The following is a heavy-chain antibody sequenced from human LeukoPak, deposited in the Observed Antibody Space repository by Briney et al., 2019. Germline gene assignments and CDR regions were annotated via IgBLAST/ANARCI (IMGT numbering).Heavy chain of an antibody. Sequence: PSETLSLTCTVSGGSISSSSYYWGWIRQPPGKGLEWIGSIYYSGSTYYNPSLKSRVTISVDTSKNQFSLKLSSVTAADTAVYYCARHRVYSSPSIALDYWGQGTLVTVSS. CDR2: IYYSGST. J-gene: IGHJ4*02. D-gene: IGHD6-6*01. CDR1: GGSISSSSYY. V-gene: IGHV4-39*01. CDR3: ARHRVYSSPSIALDY.